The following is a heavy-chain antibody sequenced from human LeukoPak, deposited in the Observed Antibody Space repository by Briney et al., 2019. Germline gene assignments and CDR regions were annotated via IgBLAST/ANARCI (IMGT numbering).Heavy chain of an antibody. CDR1: GGSISSYY. J-gene: IGHJ3*02. Sequence: SETLSLTCTVSGGSISSYYWSWIRQPPGKGLEWIGYIYYSGSTNYNPSLKSRVTMSVDTSKNQFSLKLSSVTAADTAVYYCARDRLLWFGEPTGWYDAFDIWGQGTMVTVSS. CDR2: IYYSGST. V-gene: IGHV4-59*12. D-gene: IGHD3-10*01. CDR3: ARDRLLWFGEPTGWYDAFDI.